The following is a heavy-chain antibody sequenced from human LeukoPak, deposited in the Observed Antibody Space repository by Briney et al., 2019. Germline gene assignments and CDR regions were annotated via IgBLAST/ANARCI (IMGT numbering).Heavy chain of an antibody. V-gene: IGHV3-23*01. J-gene: IGHJ6*03. CDR1: GFTFSSYG. CDR3: AGGGSSPRYYYYYYMDV. D-gene: IGHD6-6*01. Sequence: PGGSLRLSCAASGFTFSSYGMSWVRQAPGKGLEWVSAISGSGGSTYYADSVKGRFTISRDNSKNTLYLQMNSLRAEDTAVYYCAGGGSSPRYYYYYYMDVWGKGTTVTVSS. CDR2: ISGSGGST.